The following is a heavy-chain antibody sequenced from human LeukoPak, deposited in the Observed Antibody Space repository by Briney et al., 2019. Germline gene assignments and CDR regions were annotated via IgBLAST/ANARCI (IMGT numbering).Heavy chain of an antibody. CDR3: ARGESNGYYFFDY. CDR2: IYSGGST. Sequence: QSGGSLRLSCAASGFTVSSNFMSWVRQAPGKGLEWVSVIYSGGSTYYADSVKGRFTISRDNSRNTLYLQMNSLRAEDTAVYYCARGESNGYYFFDYWGQGTLVTVSS. CDR1: GFTVSSNF. J-gene: IGHJ4*02. V-gene: IGHV3-66*01. D-gene: IGHD3-22*01.